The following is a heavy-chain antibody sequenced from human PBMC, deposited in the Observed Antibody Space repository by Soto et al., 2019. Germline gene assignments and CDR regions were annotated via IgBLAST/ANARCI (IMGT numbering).Heavy chain of an antibody. D-gene: IGHD3-16*02. CDR1: GFTFSSYW. CDR2: IKQDGSEK. J-gene: IGHJ3*02. V-gene: IGHV3-7*01. CDR3: ARAMITFGGVIAPGAFDI. Sequence: GGSVRLSCAASGFTFSSYWMSWVRRSPGKGLEWVANIKQDGSEKYYVDSVKGRFTISRDNAKNSLYLQMNSLRAEDTAVYYCARAMITFGGVIAPGAFDIWGQGTMVTVSS.